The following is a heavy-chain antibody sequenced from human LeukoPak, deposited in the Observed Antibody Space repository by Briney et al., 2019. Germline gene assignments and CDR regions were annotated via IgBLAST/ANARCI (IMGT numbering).Heavy chain of an antibody. CDR1: GGTFSSYS. Sequence: SVKVSCKASGGTFSSYSITWVRQAPGQGLEWMGGIMPLFNTANYAQQFQGRVTITTDESTSTAYMELSSLRFEDTAMYYCARVDRYHYYLDVWVKGTTVTVSS. CDR3: ARVDRYHYYLDV. CDR2: IMPLFNTA. J-gene: IGHJ6*03. V-gene: IGHV1-69*05.